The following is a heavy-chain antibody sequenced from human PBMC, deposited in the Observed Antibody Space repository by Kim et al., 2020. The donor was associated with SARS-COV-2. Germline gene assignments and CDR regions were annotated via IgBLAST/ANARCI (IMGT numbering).Heavy chain of an antibody. CDR3: QGIVGRYYYGMDV. V-gene: IGHV4-34*01. D-gene: IGHD3-22*01. J-gene: IGHJ6*02. CDR2: INHSGST. CDR1: GGSFSGYY. Sequence: SETLSLTCAVYGGSFSGYYWSWIRQPPGKGLEWIGEINHSGSTNYNPSLKRRVTISVDTAKNQLALKLSSVTDADTAVYYCQGIVGRYYYGMDVWGQGTTVTVSS.